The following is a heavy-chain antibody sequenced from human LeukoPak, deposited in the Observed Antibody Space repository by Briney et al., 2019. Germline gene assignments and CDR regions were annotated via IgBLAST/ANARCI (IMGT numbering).Heavy chain of an antibody. CDR2: IRYDGSNK. J-gene: IGHJ4*02. CDR1: GFTFSSYG. D-gene: IGHD5-18*01. Sequence: PGRSLRLSCAASGFTFSSYGMHWVRQAPGKGLEWVAFIRYDGSNKYYADSVKGRFTISRDNSKNTLYLQMNSLRAEDTAVYYCAKDGERGYSYGFPDYWGQGTLVTVSS. V-gene: IGHV3-30*02. CDR3: AKDGERGYSYGFPDY.